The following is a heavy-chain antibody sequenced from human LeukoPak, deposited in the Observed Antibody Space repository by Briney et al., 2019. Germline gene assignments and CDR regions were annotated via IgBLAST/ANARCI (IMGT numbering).Heavy chain of an antibody. D-gene: IGHD5-12*01. J-gene: IGHJ3*02. CDR1: GGSISSATNY. Sequence: SQTLSLTCTVSGGSISSATNYWSWIRQPAGKGLEWIGRIYSSGSTNYNPSLESRVTISVDPSKNQFSLKLSSVTAADTAVYYCARDLLHRGYAFDIWGQGSMVTVSS. V-gene: IGHV4-61*02. CDR3: ARDLLHRGYAFDI. CDR2: IYSSGST.